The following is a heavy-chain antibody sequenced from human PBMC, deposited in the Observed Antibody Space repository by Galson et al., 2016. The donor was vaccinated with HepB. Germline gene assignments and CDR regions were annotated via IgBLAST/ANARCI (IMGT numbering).Heavy chain of an antibody. Sequence: LRLSCAAFGFTFSSYDMYWVRQAPGKGLEWVTVISYDGSNKYYADSVKGRFTISRDNSKNTLYLQMNSLRAEDTALYYCAVPVAVTHDAFAIWGQGTMVTVSS. CDR2: ISYDGSNK. CDR3: AVPVAVTHDAFAI. D-gene: IGHD6-19*01. J-gene: IGHJ3*02. V-gene: IGHV3-30*04. CDR1: GFTFSSYD.